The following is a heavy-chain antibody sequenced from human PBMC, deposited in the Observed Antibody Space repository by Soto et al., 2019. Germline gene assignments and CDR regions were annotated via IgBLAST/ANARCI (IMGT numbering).Heavy chain of an antibody. D-gene: IGHD3-10*01. J-gene: IGHJ4*02. CDR2: IYYSGST. CDR3: AREGTEGNYFDY. CDR1: GGSISSSSYY. Sequence: QLQLQESGPGLVKPSETLSLTCTVSGGSISSSSYYWGWIRQPPGKGLEWIGSIYYSGSTYYNPSLKSRVTISVDTSKNQFSLKLSSVTAADTAVYYCAREGTEGNYFDYWGQGTLVTVSS. V-gene: IGHV4-39*02.